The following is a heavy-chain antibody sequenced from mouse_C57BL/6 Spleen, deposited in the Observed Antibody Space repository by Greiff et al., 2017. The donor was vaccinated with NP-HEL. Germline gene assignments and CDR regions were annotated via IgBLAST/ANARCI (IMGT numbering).Heavy chain of an antibody. D-gene: IGHD1-1*01. J-gene: IGHJ4*01. CDR1: GFSLTSYG. CDR3: ARGLLLRPYYAMDY. Sequence: VKLMESGPGLVQPSQSLSITCTVSGFSLTSYGVHWVRQSPGKGLEWLGVIWSGGSTDYNAAFISRLSIRKDNSKSQVFFKMNSLQADDTAIYYGARGLLLRPYYAMDYWGQGTSVTVSS. CDR2: IWSGGST. V-gene: IGHV2-2*01.